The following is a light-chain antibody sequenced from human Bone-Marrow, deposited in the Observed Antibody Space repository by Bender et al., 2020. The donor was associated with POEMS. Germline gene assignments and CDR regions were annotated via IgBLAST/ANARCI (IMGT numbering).Light chain of an antibody. V-gene: IGLV2-23*02. CDR1: GSDFARYDL. J-gene: IGLJ1*01. CDR2: EVM. CDR3: CSYAGSSTYV. Sequence: QSALTQPASVSGSPGQSVTITCTGAGSDFARYDLVSWYQHLPDKAPTLLFYEVMRRPSGVSGRFSGSKSGNTASLTISGLQPEDEADYYCCSYAGSSTYVFGTGTKVTVL.